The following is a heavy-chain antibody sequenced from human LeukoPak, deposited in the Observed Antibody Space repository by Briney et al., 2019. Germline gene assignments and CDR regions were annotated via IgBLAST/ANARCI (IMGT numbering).Heavy chain of an antibody. CDR1: GGSISSYY. CDR2: IYFSGST. Sequence: PSETLSLTCTVSGGSISSYYWSWIRLPPGKGLKWIGYIYFSGSTNYNPSLKSRVTISVDTSKNQFSLKLSSVTAADTAVYYCARHGYSSSFEYWGQGTLVTVSS. D-gene: IGHD6-13*01. CDR3: ARHGYSSSFEY. V-gene: IGHV4-59*08. J-gene: IGHJ4*02.